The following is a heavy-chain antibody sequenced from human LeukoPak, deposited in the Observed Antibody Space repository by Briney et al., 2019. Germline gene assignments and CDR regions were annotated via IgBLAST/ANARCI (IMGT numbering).Heavy chain of an antibody. CDR3: ARRGYDSYEP. CDR2: IYPGDSDT. CDR1: GYSFTSYW. J-gene: IGHJ5*02. D-gene: IGHD5-12*01. Sequence: GESLQISCKGSGYSFTSYWIGWVRPMPEKGVEWMGIIYPGDSDTRYSPSFQGQVSISADKSISTAYLQWSSLKASDTAMYYCARRGYDSYEPWGQGTLVTVSS. V-gene: IGHV5-51*01.